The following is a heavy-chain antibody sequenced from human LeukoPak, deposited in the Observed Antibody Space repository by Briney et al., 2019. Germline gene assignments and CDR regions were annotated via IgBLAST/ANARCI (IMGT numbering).Heavy chain of an antibody. CDR1: GFTFSSYG. J-gene: IGHJ6*03. CDR2: INGSGGST. D-gene: IGHD1-1*01. CDR3: ARDRLLEDRDYYYYYYMDV. V-gene: IGHV3-23*01. Sequence: PGGSLRLSCAASGFTFSSYGMSRVRQAPGQGLESVTAINGSGGSTYYADSVKGRFTISRDNSKHKLYLQMNSLRVEETAVYYCARDRLLEDRDYYYYYYMDVWGIGPTVSVSS.